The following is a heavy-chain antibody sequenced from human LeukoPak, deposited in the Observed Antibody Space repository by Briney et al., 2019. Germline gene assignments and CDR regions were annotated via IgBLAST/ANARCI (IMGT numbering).Heavy chain of an antibody. D-gene: IGHD2-2*01. J-gene: IGHJ4*02. CDR3: ARSVRYCSSTSCYSKRPADY. CDR1: GGSFSGYY. CDR2: IYYSGST. V-gene: IGHV4-34*01. Sequence: SETLSLTCAVYGGSFSGYYWSWIRQPPGKGLEWIGSIYYSGSTYYNPSLKSRVTISVDTSKNQFSLKLSSVTAADTAVYYCARSVRYCSSTSCYSKRPADYWGQGTPVTVSS.